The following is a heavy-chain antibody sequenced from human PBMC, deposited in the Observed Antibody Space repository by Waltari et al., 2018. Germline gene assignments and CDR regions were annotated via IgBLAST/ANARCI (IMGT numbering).Heavy chain of an antibody. Sequence: EVYLLESGGALVQPGQSLRLSCAASRFTFRDYAMTWVRQAPGKGLEWVSTISGSADASYYADSVKGHVAISRDNSKNTLYLQMNSLRVEDTAKYYCAKPAGYAYGYGAFHMWGQGTTVTVSS. J-gene: IGHJ3*02. CDR2: ISGSADAS. V-gene: IGHV3-23*01. CDR3: AKPAGYAYGYGAFHM. CDR1: RFTFRDYA. D-gene: IGHD5-18*01.